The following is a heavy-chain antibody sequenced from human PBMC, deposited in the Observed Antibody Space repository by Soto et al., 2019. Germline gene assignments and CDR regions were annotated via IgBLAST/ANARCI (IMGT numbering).Heavy chain of an antibody. J-gene: IGHJ5*02. Sequence: SVKVSCKASGGTFSSYAISWVRQAPGQGLEWMGGIIPIFGTANYAQKFRGRVTITADESTSTAYMELSSLRSEDTAVYYCARERSGGRGWFDPWGQGTLVTVSS. CDR2: IIPIFGTA. D-gene: IGHD2-15*01. V-gene: IGHV1-69*13. CDR1: GGTFSSYA. CDR3: ARERSGGRGWFDP.